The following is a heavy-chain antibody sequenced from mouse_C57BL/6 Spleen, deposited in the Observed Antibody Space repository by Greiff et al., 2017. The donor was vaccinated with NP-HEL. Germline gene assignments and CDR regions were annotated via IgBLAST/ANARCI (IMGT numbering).Heavy chain of an antibody. D-gene: IGHD3-2*02. Sequence: EVQRVESGGGLVKPGGSLKLSCAASGFTFSSYAMSWVRQTPEKRLEWVATISDGGSYTYYPDNVKGRFTISGDNAKNNLYRQKRHMKSEDTAMYDCAREDSSGYFDDWGQGTTLTVSS. J-gene: IGHJ2*01. CDR1: GFTFSSYA. CDR3: AREDSSGYFDD. V-gene: IGHV5-4*01. CDR2: ISDGGSYT.